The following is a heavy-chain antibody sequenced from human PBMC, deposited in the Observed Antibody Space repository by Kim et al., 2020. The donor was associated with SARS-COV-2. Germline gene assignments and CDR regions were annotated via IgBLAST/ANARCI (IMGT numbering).Heavy chain of an antibody. Sequence: ASVKVSCKASGYTFTTYGISWVRQAPGQGLEWMGWINGKNGNTNSAQKFQGRVTMTTDTSTSAAYLELWRLTSDDTAVYYCAREYCSSTSCNPGGYYYYGMDASGQGTTVTVSA. CDR3: AREYCSSTSCNPGGYYYYGMDA. V-gene: IGHV1-18*01. J-gene: IGHJ6*01. CDR1: GYTFTTYG. CDR2: INGKNGNT. D-gene: IGHD2-2*01.